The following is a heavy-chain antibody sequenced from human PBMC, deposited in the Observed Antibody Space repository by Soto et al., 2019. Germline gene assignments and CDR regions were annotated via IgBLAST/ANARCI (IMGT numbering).Heavy chain of an antibody. Sequence: QITLKESGPTLVKPTPTLTLTCTFSGFSLSTSGVGVGWIRQPPGKALEWLALIYWDDDKRYSPSLKSRLTITKDTSKNQVVLTMTNMDPVDTATYYCARLIVVVIDWYFDLWGRGTLVTVSS. J-gene: IGHJ2*01. V-gene: IGHV2-5*02. D-gene: IGHD3-22*01. CDR3: ARLIVVVIDWYFDL. CDR1: GFSLSTSGVG. CDR2: IYWDDDK.